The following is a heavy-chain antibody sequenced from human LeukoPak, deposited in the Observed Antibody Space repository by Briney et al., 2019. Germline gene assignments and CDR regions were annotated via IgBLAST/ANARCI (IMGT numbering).Heavy chain of an antibody. Sequence: GRSLRLSCAASGFTVSSNYMSWVRQAPGKGLEWVSVIYSGGSTYYADSVKGRFTISRDNSKNTLNLQMNSLRAEDTAVYYCAKTGNPPTGDYWGQGTLVTVSS. V-gene: IGHV3-53*01. CDR2: IYSGGST. CDR1: GFTVSSNY. J-gene: IGHJ4*02. D-gene: IGHD1-1*01. CDR3: AKTGNPPTGDY.